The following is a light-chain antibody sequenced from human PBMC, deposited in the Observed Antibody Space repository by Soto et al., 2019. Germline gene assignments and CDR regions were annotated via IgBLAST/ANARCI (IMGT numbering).Light chain of an antibody. V-gene: IGKV1-39*01. J-gene: IGKJ3*01. Sequence: DIHMTQSPSTLSASVGDRVTITCRASQSISSYLNWYQQKPGKAPKLLIYAASSLQSGVPSRFSGSGSGTDFTLTISSLQPEDFATYYCQQSYSTRVTFGPGTKVDI. CDR1: QSISSY. CDR2: AAS. CDR3: QQSYSTRVT.